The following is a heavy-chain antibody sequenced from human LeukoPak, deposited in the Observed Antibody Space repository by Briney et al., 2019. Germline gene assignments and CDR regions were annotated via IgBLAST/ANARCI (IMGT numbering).Heavy chain of an antibody. CDR1: GFTFSNYA. J-gene: IGHJ4*02. D-gene: IGHD5-18*01. Sequence: GGSLRLSCAASGFTFSNYAMTWVRQAPGKGLEWVSAISSSGGSTYYADSVKGRFTISRDNSKNTLYLQMNSLRAEDTAVYYCAKEGIQLWLLPFDYWGQGTLVTVSS. CDR3: AKEGIQLWLLPFDY. V-gene: IGHV3-23*01. CDR2: ISSSGGST.